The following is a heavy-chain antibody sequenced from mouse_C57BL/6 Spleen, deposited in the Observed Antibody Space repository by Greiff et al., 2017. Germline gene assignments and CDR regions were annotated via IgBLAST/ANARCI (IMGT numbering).Heavy chain of an antibody. J-gene: IGHJ2*01. V-gene: IGHV1-4*01. D-gene: IGHD1-1*01. Sequence: VQLQESGAELARPGASVKMSCKASGYTFTSYTMHWVKQRPGQGLEWIGYINPSSGYTKYNQKFKDKATLTADKSSSTAYMQLSSLTSEDSAVYYCARALITTVFGYWGEGTTLTVTS. CDR2: INPSSGYT. CDR3: ARALITTVFGY. CDR1: GYTFTSYT.